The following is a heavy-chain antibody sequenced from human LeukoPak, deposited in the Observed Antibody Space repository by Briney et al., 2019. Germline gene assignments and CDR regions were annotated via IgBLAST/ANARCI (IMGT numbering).Heavy chain of an antibody. CDR3: ARDELPFAGTTPTGFDP. J-gene: IGHJ5*02. Sequence: GASVKVSCKASGYTFTSYYMHWVRQAPGQGLEWMGIINPSGGSTSYAQKFQGRVTMTRDMSTSTVYMELSSLRSEDTAVYYCARDELPFAGTTPTGFDPWGQGTLVTVSS. D-gene: IGHD1-1*01. V-gene: IGHV1-46*01. CDR2: INPSGGST. CDR1: GYTFTSYY.